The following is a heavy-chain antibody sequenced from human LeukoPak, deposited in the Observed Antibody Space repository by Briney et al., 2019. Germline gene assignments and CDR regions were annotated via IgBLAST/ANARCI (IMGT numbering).Heavy chain of an antibody. J-gene: IGHJ1*01. CDR2: IIPILCIA. D-gene: IGHD3-10*01. CDR3: AIGVRGECEF. CDR1: GCTFSSYA. Sequence: SVKVSFKSSGCTFSSYAISWVRQPPAQGLEWMCRIIPILCIAHYAQKYQRIVTINAHNSASTAYMELSSLRCEDTAVYYCAIGVRGECEFWGQGTVVRVPS. V-gene: IGHV1-69*04.